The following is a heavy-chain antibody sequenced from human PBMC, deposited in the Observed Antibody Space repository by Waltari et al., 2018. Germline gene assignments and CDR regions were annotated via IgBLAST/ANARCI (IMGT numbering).Heavy chain of an antibody. Sequence: QVQLQASGPGLVKPSETLSLTCTVSGGSISSHYWSWIRQPPGKGLEWIGYIYYSGSTNYNPSLKSRVTISVDTSKNQFSLKLSSVTAADTAVYYCARDSEYSGYNDYWGQGTLVTVSS. D-gene: IGHD5-12*01. J-gene: IGHJ4*02. CDR1: GGSISSHY. CDR2: IYYSGST. V-gene: IGHV4-59*11. CDR3: ARDSEYSGYNDY.